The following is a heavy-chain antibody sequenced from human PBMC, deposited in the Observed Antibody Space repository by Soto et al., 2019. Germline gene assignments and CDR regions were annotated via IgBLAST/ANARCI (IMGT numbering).Heavy chain of an antibody. CDR2: IKKDGSEH. CDR3: AKLGSGYYTGLYFDY. CDR1: GFTFGDYW. V-gene: IGHV3-7*03. D-gene: IGHD3-3*01. J-gene: IGHJ4*02. Sequence: GGSLRLSCAASGFTFGDYWMSWVRQAPGKGLEWVAHIKKDGSEHYYVDSVTGRFTVSRDNTKNSLYLQMNSLRAEDTAVYYCAKLGSGYYTGLYFDYWGQGTLVTVSS.